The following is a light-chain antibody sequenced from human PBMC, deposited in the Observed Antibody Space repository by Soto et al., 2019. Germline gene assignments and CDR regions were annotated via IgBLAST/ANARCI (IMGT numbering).Light chain of an antibody. J-gene: IGKJ1*01. CDR1: QSVSIW. Sequence: DVQMTQSPSTLSASVGDRVTITCRASQSVSIWLAWFQQKPGKAPKLLIYKASSLETGVPSRFSGSGSGTEFTPTISSLQPDDFATYYCQQYNSYSRTFGQGTKVEIK. CDR3: QQYNSYSRT. CDR2: KAS. V-gene: IGKV1-5*03.